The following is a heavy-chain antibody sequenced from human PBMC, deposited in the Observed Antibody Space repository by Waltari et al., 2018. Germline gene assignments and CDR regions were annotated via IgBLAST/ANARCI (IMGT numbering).Heavy chain of an antibody. CDR3: AAGTKNQWELDY. CDR1: GFTFSSYS. CDR2: ISSSSSYI. J-gene: IGHJ4*02. D-gene: IGHD1-26*01. V-gene: IGHV3-21*04. Sequence: EVQLVESGGGLVKPGGSLRLSCAASGFTFSSYSMNWVRQAPGKGLEWVSSISSSSSYIYYADSVKGRFTISRDNAKNSLYLQMNSLRSEDTAVYYCAAGTKNQWELDYWGQGTLVTVSS.